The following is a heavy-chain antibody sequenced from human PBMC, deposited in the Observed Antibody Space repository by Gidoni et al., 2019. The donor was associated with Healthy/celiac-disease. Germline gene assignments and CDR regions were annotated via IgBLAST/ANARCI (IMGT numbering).Heavy chain of an antibody. V-gene: IGHV3-30-3*01. CDR3: AANGRTLRAFDY. Sequence: QVQLVESGGGVVQPGRSLRLSCAASGFTFSSYAMHWVRQAPGKGLEWVAVISYDGSNKYYADSVKGRFTISRDNSKNTLYLQMNSLRAEDTAVYYCAANGRTLRAFDYWGQGTLVTVSS. D-gene: IGHD2-15*01. CDR2: ISYDGSNK. J-gene: IGHJ4*02. CDR1: GFTFSSYA.